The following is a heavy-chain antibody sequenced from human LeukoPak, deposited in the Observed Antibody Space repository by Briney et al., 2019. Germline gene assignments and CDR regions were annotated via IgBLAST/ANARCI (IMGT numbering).Heavy chain of an antibody. Sequence: ASVKVSCKASGYTFTGYYMHWVRQAPGKGLEWMGGFDPEDGETIYAQKFQGRVTMTEDTSTDTAYMELSSLRSEDTAVYYCATVRKYCSGGSCYIFDYWGQGTLVTVSS. V-gene: IGHV1-24*01. D-gene: IGHD2-15*01. CDR2: FDPEDGET. CDR3: ATVRKYCSGGSCYIFDY. J-gene: IGHJ4*02. CDR1: GYTFTGYY.